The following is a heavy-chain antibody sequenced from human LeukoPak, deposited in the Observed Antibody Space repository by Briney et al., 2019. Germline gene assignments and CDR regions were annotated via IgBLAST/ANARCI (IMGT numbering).Heavy chain of an antibody. J-gene: IGHJ6*03. CDR3: ARDPLLWFGELSLGYYYYMDV. CDR1: EFTFSDYA. V-gene: IGHV3-21*01. D-gene: IGHD3-10*01. Sequence: PGGSLRLSCAASEFTFSDYAMNWVRQAPGKGLEWVSSISSSSSYIYYADSVKGRFTISRDNAKNSPYLQMNSLRAEDTAVYYCARDPLLWFGELSLGYYYYMDVWGKGTTVTISS. CDR2: ISSSSSYI.